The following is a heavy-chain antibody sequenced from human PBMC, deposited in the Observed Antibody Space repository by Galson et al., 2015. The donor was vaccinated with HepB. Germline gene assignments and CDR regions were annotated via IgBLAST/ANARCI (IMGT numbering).Heavy chain of an antibody. V-gene: IGHV1-69*13. CDR1: GGTFSSYA. Sequence: SVKVSCKASGGTFSSYAISWVRQAPGQGLEWMGGIIPIFGTANYAQKFQGRVTITADESTSTAYMELSSLRSEDTAVYYCARQNRVGYSSQYNWFDPWGQGTLVTVSS. D-gene: IGHD5-18*01. CDR2: IIPIFGTA. CDR3: ARQNRVGYSSQYNWFDP. J-gene: IGHJ5*02.